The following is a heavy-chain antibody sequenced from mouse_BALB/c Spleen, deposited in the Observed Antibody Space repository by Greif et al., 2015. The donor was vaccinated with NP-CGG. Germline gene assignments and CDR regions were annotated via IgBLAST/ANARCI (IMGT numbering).Heavy chain of an antibody. V-gene: IGHV5-6-3*01. CDR3: AGNYDGFAY. J-gene: IGHJ3*01. CDR1: GFTFSSYG. D-gene: IGHD2-4*01. CDR2: INSNGGST. Sequence: EVKLVESGGGLVQPGGSLKLSCAASGFTFSSYGMSWVRQTPDKRLELVATINSNGGSTYYPDSVKGRFTISRDNAKNTLYLQMSSLKSEDTAMYYCAGNYDGFAYWGQGTLVTVSA.